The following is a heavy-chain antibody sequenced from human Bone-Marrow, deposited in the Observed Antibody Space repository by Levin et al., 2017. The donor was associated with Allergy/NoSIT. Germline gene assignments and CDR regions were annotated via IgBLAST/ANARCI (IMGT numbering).Heavy chain of an antibody. CDR3: AGRGILGGNWFDP. CDR2: VYPGGADT. V-gene: IGHV5-51*01. Sequence: PGGSLRLSCKGVGYSFINYWIVWVRQMPGKGLEWMGIVYPGGADTRYSPSFDGQVTISADQSSNTAYLHWRSLKTSDTAVYYCAGRGILGGNWFDPWGQGTLVTVSS. D-gene: IGHD3-16*01. J-gene: IGHJ5*02. CDR1: GYSFINYW.